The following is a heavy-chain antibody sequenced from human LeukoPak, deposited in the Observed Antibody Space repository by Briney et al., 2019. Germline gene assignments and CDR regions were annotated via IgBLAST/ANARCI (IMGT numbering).Heavy chain of an antibody. V-gene: IGHV3-30*03. CDR1: GFVFSSFG. J-gene: IGHJ4*02. D-gene: IGHD2-15*01. CDR3: ATGGRSGVAFES. CDR2: ISYDGSIQ. Sequence: GGSLRLSCAASGFVFSSFGMHWVRQAPGKGLEWVAFISYDGSIQYYADSVKGRSTISRDKSNNTLYLQMNSLRAEDTAVYYCATGGRSGVAFESWGQGTLVTVSS.